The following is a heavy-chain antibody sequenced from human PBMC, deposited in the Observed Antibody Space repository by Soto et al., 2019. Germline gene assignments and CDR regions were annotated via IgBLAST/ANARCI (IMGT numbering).Heavy chain of an antibody. Sequence: QVQLQESGPGLVKPSQTLSLTCTVSGGSISSGGYYWSWIRQHPGKGLEWIGYIYDSGSTYYNPSXKXXVTISVDKSKNQLSLKLSSVTAADTAVYYCARDKATGVFDYWGQGTLVTVSS. CDR1: GGSISSGGYY. CDR3: ARDKATGVFDY. CDR2: IYDSGST. D-gene: IGHD5-12*01. J-gene: IGHJ4*02. V-gene: IGHV4-31*03.